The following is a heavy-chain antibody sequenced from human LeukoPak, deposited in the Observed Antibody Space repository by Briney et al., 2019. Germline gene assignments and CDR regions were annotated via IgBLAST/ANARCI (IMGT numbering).Heavy chain of an antibody. CDR3: AKGAYSHYYMDV. CDR2: ISWNSGSI. V-gene: IGHV3-9*01. CDR1: GFTFDDYA. D-gene: IGHD6-13*01. Sequence: GGSLRLSCAASGFTFDDYAMHWVRQAPGKGLEWVSGISWNSGSIGYADSVKGRFTISRDNAKSSLYLQMNSLRAEDTALYYCAKGAYSHYYMDVWGKGTTVTVSS. J-gene: IGHJ6*03.